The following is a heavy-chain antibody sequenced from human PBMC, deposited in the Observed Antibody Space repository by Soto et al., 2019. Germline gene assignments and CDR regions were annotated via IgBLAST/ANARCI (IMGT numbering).Heavy chain of an antibody. CDR2: INHSGST. V-gene: IGHV4-39*01. Sequence: SETLSLTCRVSDGSLNSDSSYWGWIRQPPGQGLEWIGVINHSGSTYHNLSLKGRVTMSVDASRNQFSLQLTSMTAADTDVYYCARLGGYVSVGYYYLWDSWGQGTLVTV. D-gene: IGHD3-22*01. J-gene: IGHJ4*02. CDR1: DGSLNSDSSY. CDR3: ARLGGYVSVGYYYLWDS.